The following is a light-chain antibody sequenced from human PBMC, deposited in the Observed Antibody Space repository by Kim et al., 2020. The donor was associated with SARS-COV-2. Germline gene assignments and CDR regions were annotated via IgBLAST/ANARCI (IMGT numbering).Light chain of an antibody. Sequence: GQSITISCTGTSSDVGGYNYVSWYQQHPGKAPKLMIYDVSNRPSGVSNRFSGSKSGNTASLTISGLQAEDEADYYCSSCTSSSTLAFGTGTKVTVL. CDR1: SSDVGGYNY. J-gene: IGLJ1*01. CDR2: DVS. V-gene: IGLV2-14*03. CDR3: SSCTSSSTLA.